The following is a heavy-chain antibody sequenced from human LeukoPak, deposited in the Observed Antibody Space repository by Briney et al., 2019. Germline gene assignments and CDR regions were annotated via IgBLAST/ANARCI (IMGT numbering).Heavy chain of an antibody. CDR2: ISGSGDST. D-gene: IGHD2-2*01. Sequence: GGSPRLSCAASGFTFSSNAMSWVRQAPGKGLEWVSTISGSGDSTYYADSVKGRFTISRDNSKNTLYLQMNSLRAEDMAVYYCARQVPAASFEYWGQGTLVTVSS. CDR1: GFTFSSNA. V-gene: IGHV3-23*01. CDR3: ARQVPAASFEY. J-gene: IGHJ4*02.